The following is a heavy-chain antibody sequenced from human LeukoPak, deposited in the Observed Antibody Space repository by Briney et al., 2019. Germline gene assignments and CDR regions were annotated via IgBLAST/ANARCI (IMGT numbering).Heavy chain of an antibody. CDR2: ISGSGGST. CDR3: AKDFQYSSSWFDAFDI. D-gene: IGHD6-13*01. Sequence: QPGGSLRLSCAASGFTFSSYAMSWVRQAPGKGLEWVSAISGSGGSTYYADSVRGRFTISRDNSKNTLYLQMNSLRAEDTAVYYCAKDFQYSSSWFDAFDIWGQGTMVTVSS. V-gene: IGHV3-23*01. J-gene: IGHJ3*02. CDR1: GFTFSSYA.